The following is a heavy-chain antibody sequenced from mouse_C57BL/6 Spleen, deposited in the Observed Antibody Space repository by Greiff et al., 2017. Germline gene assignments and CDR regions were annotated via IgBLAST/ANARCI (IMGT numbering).Heavy chain of an antibody. Sequence: VQLQESGPGLVAPSQSLSITCTVSGFSLTSYGVSWVRQPPGKGLEWLGVIWGDGSTNYHSALISRLSISKDNSKSQVFLKLNSLQTDDTATYYCAKEEGFDYDGGFAYWGQGTLVTVSA. J-gene: IGHJ3*01. CDR2: IWGDGST. CDR3: AKEEGFDYDGGFAY. V-gene: IGHV2-3*01. CDR1: GFSLTSYG. D-gene: IGHD2-4*01.